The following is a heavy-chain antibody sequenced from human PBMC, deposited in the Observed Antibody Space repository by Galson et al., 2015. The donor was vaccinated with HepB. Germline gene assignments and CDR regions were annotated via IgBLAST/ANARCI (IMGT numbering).Heavy chain of an antibody. CDR1: GYTFTGYY. CDR3: ARVGRSRHRYWGEFDL. V-gene: IGHV1-2*06. J-gene: IGHJ2*01. CDR2: INPNSGGT. Sequence: SVKVSCKASGYTFTGYYMHWVRQAPGQGLEWMGRINPNSGGTNYAQKFQGRVTMTRDTSISTAYMELSRLRSDDTAVYYCARVGRSRHRYWGEFDLWGRGTLVTVSS. D-gene: IGHD3-16*01.